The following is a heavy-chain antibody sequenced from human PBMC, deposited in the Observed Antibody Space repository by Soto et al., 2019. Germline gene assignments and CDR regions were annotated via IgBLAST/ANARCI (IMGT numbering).Heavy chain of an antibody. CDR3: ARDPSGSYPIFDY. CDR2: ISYDGSNK. D-gene: IGHD6-19*01. J-gene: IGHJ4*02. Sequence: VQLVESGGGVVQPGRSLRLSCAASKFSFSDYAMHWLRQAPGKGLEWVAVISYDGSNKFYADSVKGRFTISRDNSKNTLFLQMNSLRVEDTAVYYCARDPSGSYPIFDYWGQGILVFVSS. CDR1: KFSFSDYA. V-gene: IGHV3-30-3*01.